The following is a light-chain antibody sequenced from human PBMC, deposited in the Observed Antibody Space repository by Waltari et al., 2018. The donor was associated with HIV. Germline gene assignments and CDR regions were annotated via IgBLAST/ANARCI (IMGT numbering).Light chain of an antibody. CDR1: NSNIGTNY. Sequence: QSVLTQPPSASGTPGQRVTISCSGSNSNIGTNYVYWYQQLPGTTPKLLVGGKGLRPAGASVRFCGSKSGTSAALAISGLRSEDEAAYYGEAWDDILSGLVFGGGTKLTVL. V-gene: IGLV1-47*01. CDR3: EAWDDILSGLV. J-gene: IGLJ3*02. CDR2: GKG.